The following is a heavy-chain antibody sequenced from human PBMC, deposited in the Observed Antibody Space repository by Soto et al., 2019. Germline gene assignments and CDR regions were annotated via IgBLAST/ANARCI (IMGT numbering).Heavy chain of an antibody. V-gene: IGHV4-30-2*01. CDR1: DGSISSGGYS. Sequence: QLQLQESGSGLVKPSQTLSLTCAVSDGSISSGGYSWSWIRQPPGKGLEWIGYIYHSGSTYYNPSLKSRVTISVDRSKNQFSLKLSSVTAADTAVYYCARSETHDYGVWGAFDYWGQGTLVTVSS. D-gene: IGHD4-17*01. CDR3: ARSETHDYGVWGAFDY. J-gene: IGHJ4*02. CDR2: IYHSGST.